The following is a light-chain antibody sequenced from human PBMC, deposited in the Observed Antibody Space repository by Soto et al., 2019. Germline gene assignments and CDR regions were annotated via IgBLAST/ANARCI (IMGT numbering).Light chain of an antibody. J-gene: IGKJ1*01. V-gene: IGKV3-15*01. Sequence: EVVMTQSPATLSVSPGERATLSCRASQTVGTYLAWYQHRPGQAPRLLIYGASTRATGVPARFSGSGSGTEFTLTISSLQSEDFAVYFCHKYDNLPPWTFGQGTKVAIK. CDR2: GAS. CDR1: QTVGTY. CDR3: HKYDNLPPWT.